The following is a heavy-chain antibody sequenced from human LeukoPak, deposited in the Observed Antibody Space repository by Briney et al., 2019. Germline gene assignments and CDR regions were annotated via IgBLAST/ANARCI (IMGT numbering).Heavy chain of an antibody. J-gene: IGHJ4*02. V-gene: IGHV4-31*03. D-gene: IGHD2-2*01. CDR3: ARTIGCSSTSCPPLPYYFDY. CDR1: GGSISSGGYY. CDR2: IYYSGST. Sequence: SQTLSLTCTVSGGSISSGGYYWSWIRQHPGKGLEWIGYIYYSGSTYYNPSLKSRVTISVDTSKNQFSLKLSSVTAADTAVYYCARTIGCSSTSCPPLPYYFDYWGQGALVTVSS.